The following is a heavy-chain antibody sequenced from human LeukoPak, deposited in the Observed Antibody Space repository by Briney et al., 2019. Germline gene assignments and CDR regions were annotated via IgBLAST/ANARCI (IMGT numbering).Heavy chain of an antibody. D-gene: IGHD3-3*01. J-gene: IGHJ2*01. CDR1: GYSISSGYY. V-gene: IGHV4-38-2*02. CDR3: ARTRTYYDFWSGQRYFDL. Sequence: SETLSLTCTVSGYSISSGYYWGWIRQPPGKGLEWIGYIYHSGSTYYNPSLKSRVTISVDKSKNQFSLKLSSVTAADTAVYYCARTRTYYDFWSGQRYFDLWGRGTLVTVSS. CDR2: IYHSGST.